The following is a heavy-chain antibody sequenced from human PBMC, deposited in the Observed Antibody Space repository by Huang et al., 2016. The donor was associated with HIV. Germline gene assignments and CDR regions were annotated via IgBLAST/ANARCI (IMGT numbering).Heavy chain of an antibody. CDR3: ARVGLGLIATAEDAIDI. CDR2: SIPIFDTE. Sequence: QVQLVQSGAEVKKPGSSVKVSCKAYGGSFINYGISWGRKAPGQGLEWMGGSIPIFDTENYAQNFQGRVTITADESTNTAYMELSSLRSEDTAVYYCARVGLGLIATAEDAIDIWGQGTMVTVSS. D-gene: IGHD6-13*01. J-gene: IGHJ3*02. V-gene: IGHV1-69*13. CDR1: GGSFINYG.